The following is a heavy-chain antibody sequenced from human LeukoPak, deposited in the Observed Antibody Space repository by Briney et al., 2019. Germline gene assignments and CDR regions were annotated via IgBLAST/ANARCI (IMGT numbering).Heavy chain of an antibody. D-gene: IGHD1-26*01. J-gene: IGHJ3*02. CDR3: ARQRIVGARDAFDI. Sequence: SETLSLTCTVSGGSISSSSYYWGWIRQPPGKGLEWIGSIYYSGSTYYNPSLKSRVTIPVDTSKNQFSLKLSSVTAADTAVYYCARQRIVGARDAFDIWGQGTMVTVSS. V-gene: IGHV4-39*01. CDR1: GGSISSSSYY. CDR2: IYYSGST.